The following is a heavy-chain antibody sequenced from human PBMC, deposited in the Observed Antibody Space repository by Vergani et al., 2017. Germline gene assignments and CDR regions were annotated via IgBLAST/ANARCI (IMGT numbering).Heavy chain of an antibody. D-gene: IGHD3-22*01. Sequence: QVQLVQSGAEVKKPGALVKVFCKASGYTFTGYYMHWVRQAPGQGLEWMGWINPNSGGTNYAQKFQGRVTMTRDTSISTAYMELSRLRSDDTGVYYCARGDYYDNSDYSGFDYWGQGTLVTVSS. CDR3: ARGDYYDNSDYSGFDY. CDR2: INPNSGGT. J-gene: IGHJ4*02. V-gene: IGHV1-2*02. CDR1: GYTFTGYY.